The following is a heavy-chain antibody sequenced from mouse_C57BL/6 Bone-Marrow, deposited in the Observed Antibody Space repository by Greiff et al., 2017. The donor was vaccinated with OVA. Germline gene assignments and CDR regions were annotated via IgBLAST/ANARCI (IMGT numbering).Heavy chain of an antibody. V-gene: IGHV1-64*01. Sequence: QVQLQQPGAELVKPGASVKLSKASGYTFTSYWMHWVKQRPGQGLEWIGMIHPNSGSTNYNEKFKSKATLTVDKSSSTAYMQLSSLTSEDSAVYYCAREGVYYGYEGGPYWGQGTLVTVSA. D-gene: IGHD2-2*01. J-gene: IGHJ3*01. CDR1: GYTFTSYW. CDR3: AREGVYYGYEGGPY. CDR2: IHPNSGST.